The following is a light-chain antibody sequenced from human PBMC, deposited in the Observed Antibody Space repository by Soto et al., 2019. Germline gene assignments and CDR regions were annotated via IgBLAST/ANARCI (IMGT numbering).Light chain of an antibody. CDR2: EVS. J-gene: IGKJ3*01. Sequence: DIVMTQTPLSLSVTPGQPASISCKSSQSLLHSDGKTYLYWYLQKPGQPPQLLIYEVSNRFSGVPDRFXXXGSGXXXXXXXXXXXXXXVGVYYCMQSIQLPITFGPXTKVDIK. CDR3: MQSIQLPIT. V-gene: IGKV2D-29*01. CDR1: QSLLHSDGKTY.